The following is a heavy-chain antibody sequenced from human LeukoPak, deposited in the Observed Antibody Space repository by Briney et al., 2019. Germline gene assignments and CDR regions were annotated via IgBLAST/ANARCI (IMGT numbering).Heavy chain of an antibody. J-gene: IGHJ4*02. CDR1: GGSISSGSYY. Sequence: PSQTLSLTCTVSGGSISSGSYYWSWIRQPAGKGLEWIGRISSSGSTYYNPSLKSRVTISVDTSKNQLSLKLSSVTAADTAVYYCARDPSHLILFDYWGQGTLVTVSS. CDR3: ARDPSHLILFDY. D-gene: IGHD2-21*01. V-gene: IGHV4-61*02. CDR2: ISSSGST.